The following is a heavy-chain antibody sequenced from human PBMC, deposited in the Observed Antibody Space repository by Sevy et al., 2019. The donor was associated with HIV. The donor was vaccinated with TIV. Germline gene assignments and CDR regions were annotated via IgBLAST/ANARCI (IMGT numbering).Heavy chain of an antibody. CDR2: FDPEDGET. Sequence: ASVKVSCKVSGYTLTELSMHWVRQAPGKGLEWMGGFDPEDGETIYAQKFQGRVTMTEDTSTDTAYMELSSLRSEDTAVYYCATHHYDSRGYSIVGDAFDIWGQGTMVTVSS. D-gene: IGHD3-22*01. CDR3: ATHHYDSRGYSIVGDAFDI. CDR1: GYTLTELS. V-gene: IGHV1-24*01. J-gene: IGHJ3*02.